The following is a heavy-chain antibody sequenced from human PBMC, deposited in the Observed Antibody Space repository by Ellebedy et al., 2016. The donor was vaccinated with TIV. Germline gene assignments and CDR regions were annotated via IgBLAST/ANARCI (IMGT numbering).Heavy chain of an antibody. D-gene: IGHD1-1*01. V-gene: IGHV3-13*01. CDR3: AGGRPTHGGDFDS. J-gene: IGHJ4*02. CDR2: IGTVHDT. Sequence: GGSLRLSCAASGFTFSNFDMHWVRQAPGKGLEWVSLIGTVHDTYYAASVKGRFTISRENARNSLYLQMNTLRAEDTAVYFCAGGRPTHGGDFDSWGQGTLVTVSS. CDR1: GFTFSNFD.